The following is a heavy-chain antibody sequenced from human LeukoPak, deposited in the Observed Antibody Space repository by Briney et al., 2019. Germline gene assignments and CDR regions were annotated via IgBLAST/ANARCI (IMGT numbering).Heavy chain of an antibody. CDR2: IIPIFGTA. V-gene: IGHV1-69*06. Sequence: SVKVSCKASGGTFISYAISWVRRAPGQGLEWMGGIIPIFGTADYAQKFQGRVTITADKSTSTAFIELSSLRSEDTAVYFRARDGCSGSFYMGWGPGTLLTVSS. J-gene: IGHJ4*02. D-gene: IGHD3-10*02. CDR3: ARDGCSGSFYMG. CDR1: GGTFISYA.